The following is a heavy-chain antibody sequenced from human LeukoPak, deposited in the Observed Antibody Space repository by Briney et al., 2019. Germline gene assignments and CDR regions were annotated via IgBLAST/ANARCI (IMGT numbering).Heavy chain of an antibody. CDR2: VNPNSGGT. CDR1: GYTFTGYY. D-gene: IGHD4-17*01. J-gene: IGHJ4*02. Sequence: ASVKVPCKASGYTFTGYYMHWVRQAPGQGLEWMGWVNPNSGGTNYAQKFQGRVTMTRDTSISTAYMELSRLRSDDTAVYYCARGASGTVTTYYFDYWGQGTLVTVSS. V-gene: IGHV1-2*02. CDR3: ARGASGTVTTYYFDY.